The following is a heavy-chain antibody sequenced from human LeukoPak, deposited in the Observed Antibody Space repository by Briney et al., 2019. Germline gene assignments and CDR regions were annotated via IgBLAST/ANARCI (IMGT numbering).Heavy chain of an antibody. D-gene: IGHD6-6*01. CDR1: GGSISSSSYY. CDR3: ARVDISSSRSPTFDY. CDR2: IYYSGST. V-gene: IGHV4-61*01. J-gene: IGHJ4*02. Sequence: SETLSLTCTVSGGSISSSSYYWSWIRQPPGKGLEWIGYIYYSGSTNYNPSLKSRVTISVDTSKNQFSLKLSSVTAADTAVYYCARVDISSSRSPTFDYWGQGTLVTVSS.